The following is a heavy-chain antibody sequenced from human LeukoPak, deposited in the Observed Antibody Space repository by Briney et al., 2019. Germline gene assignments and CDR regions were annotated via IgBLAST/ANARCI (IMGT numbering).Heavy chain of an antibody. CDR1: GGSISNYY. CDR2: IYYSGGT. V-gene: IGHV4-59*08. CDR3: ARGSSWYVASWFDP. Sequence: SETLSLTCTVSGGSISNYYWTWIRQPPGKGLEWIGYIYYSGGTKYNPSLKSRVTISVDTSKNQFSLRLSSLTAADTAVYYCARGSSWYVASWFDPWGRGTLVTVSS. D-gene: IGHD6-13*01. J-gene: IGHJ5*02.